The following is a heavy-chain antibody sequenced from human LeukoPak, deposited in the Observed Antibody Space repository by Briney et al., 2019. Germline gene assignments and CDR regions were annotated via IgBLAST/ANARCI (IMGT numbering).Heavy chain of an antibody. CDR2: ISYDGSNK. Sequence: GGSLRLSCAASGFTFSSYAMHWVRQAPGKGLEWVAVISYDGSNKYYADSVKGRFTISRDNSKNTLYLQMNSLRAEDTAVYYCAKEDDKDYWGQGTLVTVSS. J-gene: IGHJ4*02. D-gene: IGHD3-9*01. V-gene: IGHV3-30-3*01. CDR1: GFTFSSYA. CDR3: AKEDDKDY.